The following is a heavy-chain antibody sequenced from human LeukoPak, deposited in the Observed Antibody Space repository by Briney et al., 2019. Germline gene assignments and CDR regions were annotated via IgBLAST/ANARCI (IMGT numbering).Heavy chain of an antibody. CDR1: GYKFHDYG. CDR3: ARDTSYDYVWGSYRPDYDAFDI. CDR2: ITWRGGST. Sequence: GGPLRLSCAASGYKFHDYGMSWVRQVPGKGLEWVSGITWRGGSTAYGDSVKGRFTISRDNAKDSLYLQMNRLRAEDTAVYYCARDTSYDYVWGSYRPDYDAFDIWGQGTMVTVSS. V-gene: IGHV3-20*04. J-gene: IGHJ3*02. D-gene: IGHD3-16*02.